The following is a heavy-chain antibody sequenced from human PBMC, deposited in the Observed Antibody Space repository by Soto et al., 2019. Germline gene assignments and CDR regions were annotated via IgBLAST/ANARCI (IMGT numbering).Heavy chain of an antibody. D-gene: IGHD5-18*01. J-gene: IGHJ5*02. CDR2: INHSGST. V-gene: IGHV4-34*01. Sequence: QVQLQQWGAGLLKPSETLSLTCAVYGGSFSGYYWSWIRQPPGKGLEWIGEINHSGSTNYNPSLKSRVTISVDTSKNQFSLKLSSVTAADTAVYYCARSAPNVDTAMVSDNWFDRWGQGTLVTVSS. CDR3: ARSAPNVDTAMVSDNWFDR. CDR1: GGSFSGYY.